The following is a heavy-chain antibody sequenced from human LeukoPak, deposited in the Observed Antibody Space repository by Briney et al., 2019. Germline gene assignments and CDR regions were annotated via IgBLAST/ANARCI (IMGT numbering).Heavy chain of an antibody. V-gene: IGHV4-30-4*08. D-gene: IGHD1-26*01. Sequence: PSETLSLTCTVSGGSISSGDYYWSWIRQPPGKGLEWIGYIYYSGSTYYNPSLKSRVTISVDTSKNQFSLKLSSVTAADTAVYYCARVSGASYSDDAFDIWGQGTMFTVSS. CDR1: GGSISSGDYY. CDR3: ARVSGASYSDDAFDI. CDR2: IYYSGST. J-gene: IGHJ3*02.